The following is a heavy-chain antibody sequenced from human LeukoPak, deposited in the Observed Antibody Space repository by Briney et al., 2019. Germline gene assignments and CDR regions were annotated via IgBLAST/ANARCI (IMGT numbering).Heavy chain of an antibody. J-gene: IGHJ6*03. CDR1: GFTFSSYA. D-gene: IGHD3-16*01. V-gene: IGHV3-23*01. CDR2: INDNGAGT. Sequence: PGGSLRLSCAASGFTFSSYAMRWVRQAPGKGLKWVSTINDNGAGTYYADSVKGRSTISRDNSYNTVSLQMNSLRDEDTGVYYCAKGLRTGVGPYMGYHYYMDVWGKGATVTVSS. CDR3: AKGLRTGVGPYMGYHYYMDV.